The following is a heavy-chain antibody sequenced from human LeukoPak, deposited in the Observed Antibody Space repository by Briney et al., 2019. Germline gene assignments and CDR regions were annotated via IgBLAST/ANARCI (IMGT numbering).Heavy chain of an antibody. J-gene: IGHJ4*02. V-gene: IGHV4-34*01. Sequence: SETLSLTCAVYGGSFSGYFWNWIRQPPGKGLEWIGEINHSGSTNYNPSLKSRVTISVDTSKNQLSLKLSSVTAADTAVYYCARYYSNYLFDYWGQGTLVTVSS. CDR1: GGSFSGYF. D-gene: IGHD4-11*01. CDR3: ARYYSNYLFDY. CDR2: INHSGST.